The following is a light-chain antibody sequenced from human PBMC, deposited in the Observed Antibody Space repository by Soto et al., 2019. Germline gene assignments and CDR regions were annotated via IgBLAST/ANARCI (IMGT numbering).Light chain of an antibody. J-gene: IGLJ3*02. Sequence: QSVLTQPPSASGSPGQSVTISCTGTSSDVGAYNYVSWYQQHPGKAPKLMIYGVSKRPSGVPDRFSGSKSGNTASLTVSGLQAEDEADYYCSSYAGSNWVFGGGTKLTVL. CDR2: GVS. CDR3: SSYAGSNWV. CDR1: SSDVGAYNY. V-gene: IGLV2-8*01.